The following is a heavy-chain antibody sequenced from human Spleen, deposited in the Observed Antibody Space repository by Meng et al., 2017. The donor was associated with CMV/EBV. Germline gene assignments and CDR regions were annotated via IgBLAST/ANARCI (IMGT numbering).Heavy chain of an antibody. J-gene: IGHJ4*02. CDR1: GASISSSHW. D-gene: IGHD2-21*01. Sequence: SGASISSSHWWSWVRQPPGKGLEWIGEIFDSGITNYNPSLKSRLTISEDKSHNQFSLKLNSVTAAGTAVYYCARAYCGGDCYSGFDYWGQGILVTVSS. V-gene: IGHV4-4*02. CDR3: ARAYCGGDCYSGFDY. CDR2: IFDSGIT.